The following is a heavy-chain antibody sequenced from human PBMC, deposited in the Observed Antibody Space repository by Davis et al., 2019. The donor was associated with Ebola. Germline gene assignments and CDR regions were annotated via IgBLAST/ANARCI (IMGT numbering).Heavy chain of an antibody. V-gene: IGHV3-64D*08. CDR3: VKEGVGGDWYYFDR. J-gene: IGHJ4*02. CDR2: ISTNGGTT. D-gene: IGHD2-21*02. CDR1: GFTFNSFA. Sequence: GESLKISCSASGFTFNSFAMHWVRQAPGKGLEYLSGISTNGGTTYSADSVTGSFPISRANSKNTVFLQMTSLRAEDTAVYYCVKEGVGGDWYYFDRWGQGTLVTVSS.